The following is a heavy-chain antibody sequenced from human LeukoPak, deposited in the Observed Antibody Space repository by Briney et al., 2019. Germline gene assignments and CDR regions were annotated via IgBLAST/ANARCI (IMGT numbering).Heavy chain of an antibody. CDR1: GYIFTTYY. V-gene: IGHV1-46*01. Sequence: GASVKVSCKTSGYIFTTYYMHWVRQAPGQGLEWMGVINPSDDTTAYAQKFQGRVTMARDTSTSTVHMELSSLISEDTAVYYCARHKLGGTSPFDYWGQGTLVTVSS. CDR3: ARHKLGGTSPFDY. CDR2: INPSDDTT. J-gene: IGHJ4*02. D-gene: IGHD4-23*01.